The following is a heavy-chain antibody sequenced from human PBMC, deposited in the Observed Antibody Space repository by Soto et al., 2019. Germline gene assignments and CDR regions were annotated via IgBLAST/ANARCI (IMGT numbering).Heavy chain of an antibody. CDR3: ARVLLSFYVTRVRRADRGRAFDI. Sequence: QVQLQQWGAGLLKPSETLSLTCAVYGGSFSGYYWSWIRQPPGKGLEWIGEINHSGSTNYNPSLKTRVTISVDTSRNKFSLKLSSVTAAETAVYYCARVLLSFYVTRVRRADRGRAFDIWGQGTMVTVSS. CDR2: INHSGST. J-gene: IGHJ3*02. D-gene: IGHD3-10*01. V-gene: IGHV4-34*01. CDR1: GGSFSGYY.